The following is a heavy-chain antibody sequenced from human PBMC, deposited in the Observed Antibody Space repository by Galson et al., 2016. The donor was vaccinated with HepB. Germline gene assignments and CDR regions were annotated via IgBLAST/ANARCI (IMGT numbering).Heavy chain of an antibody. CDR2: VYWDDYK. CDR1: GFSLRTSGEG. D-gene: IGHD3-9*01. V-gene: IGHV2-5*02. CDR3: SHSPTAVSDNFESFDI. Sequence: PALVKPTQTLTLTCTFSGFSLRTSGEGVGWIRQPPGKALEWLALVYWDDYKRYSPSLMSRLTITKDTSKNQVLLTMANMAPVDTGTYYCSHSPTAVSDNFESFDIWGQGTMVTGSS. J-gene: IGHJ3*02.